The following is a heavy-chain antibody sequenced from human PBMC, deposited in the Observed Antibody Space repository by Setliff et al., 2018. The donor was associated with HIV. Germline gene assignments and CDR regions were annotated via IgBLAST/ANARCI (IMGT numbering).Heavy chain of an antibody. CDR3: AGDYAGSGRPFDY. D-gene: IGHD4-17*01. J-gene: IGHJ4*02. V-gene: IGHV4-59*08. Sequence: SETLSLTCSVSGGSISSYYWSWIRQPPGKGLEWIGRFDSSGGTDYNPSLKSRVTISKDTSKNQLSLKLTSVTAADTDVYFCAGDYAGSGRPFDYWGQGTLVTVSS. CDR2: FDSSGGT. CDR1: GGSISSYY.